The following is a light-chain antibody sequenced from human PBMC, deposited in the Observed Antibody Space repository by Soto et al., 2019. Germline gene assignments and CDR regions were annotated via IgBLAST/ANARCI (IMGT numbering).Light chain of an antibody. CDR1: RSNIGAGYD. CDR2: GNS. V-gene: IGLV1-40*01. CDR3: QSYDSSLSGVRV. J-gene: IGLJ3*02. Sequence: QSVMTQPPSVSGAPGQRVTISCTGSRSNIGAGYDVHWYQQLPGTAPKLLIYGNSNRPSGVPDRFSGSKSGTSASLAITGLQAEDVADYYCQSYDSSLSGVRVFGGGTKLTVL.